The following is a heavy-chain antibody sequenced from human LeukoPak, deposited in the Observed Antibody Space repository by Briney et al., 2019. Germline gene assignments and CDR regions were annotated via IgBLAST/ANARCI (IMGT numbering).Heavy chain of an antibody. J-gene: IGHJ4*02. CDR1: GGSINNYY. V-gene: IGHV4-59*01. CDR2: IYYTGST. CDR3: ARDRGSGYHYFDY. D-gene: IGHD3-22*01. Sequence: PSETLSLTCTVSGGSINNYYWSWIRQPPGKGLEWIGYIYYTGSTNYNPSVKSRVTIPVDTSKSHFSLKMSTLTAADTAVYHCARDRGSGYHYFDYWGQGTLVTVSS.